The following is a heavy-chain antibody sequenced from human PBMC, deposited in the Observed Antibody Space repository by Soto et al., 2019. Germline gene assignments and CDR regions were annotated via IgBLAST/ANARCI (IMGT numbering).Heavy chain of an antibody. J-gene: IGHJ5*02. V-gene: IGHV4-31*03. Sequence: SETLSLTCTVSGGSISSGGYYWSWIRQHPGKGLEWIGYIYYSGSTYYNPSLKSRVTISVDTSKNQFSLKLSSVTAADTAVYYCARSLGDIVVVPAAPGYNWFDPWGQGTLVTVSS. CDR1: GGSISSGGYY. CDR3: ARSLGDIVVVPAAPGYNWFDP. CDR2: IYYSGST. D-gene: IGHD2-2*01.